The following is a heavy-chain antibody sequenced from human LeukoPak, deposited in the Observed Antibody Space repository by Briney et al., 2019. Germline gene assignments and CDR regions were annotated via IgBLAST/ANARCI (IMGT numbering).Heavy chain of an antibody. CDR2: IYTSGST. J-gene: IGHJ5*02. V-gene: IGHV4-61*02. Sequence: SETLSLTCTVSGGSISSSSYYWSWIRQPAGKGLEWIGRIYTSGSTNYNPSLKSRVTISVDTSKNQFSLKLSSVTAADTAVYYCARDRGDYYDSSENWFDPWGQGTLVTVSS. CDR1: GGSISSSSYY. D-gene: IGHD3-22*01. CDR3: ARDRGDYYDSSENWFDP.